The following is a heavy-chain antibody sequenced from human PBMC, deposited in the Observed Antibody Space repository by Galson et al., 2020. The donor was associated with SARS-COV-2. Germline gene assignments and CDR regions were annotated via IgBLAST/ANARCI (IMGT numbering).Heavy chain of an antibody. D-gene: IGHD6-19*01. Sequence: ESGPTLAKPTQTLTLTCNFSGVPLTTSGMRVNWIRQTPGKALEWLARIDWDGDKYYSTSLKTRLTISKDTSKNQVVLTMTDMDPVDTATYYCARIDSSGCRGNYWGQGTPVTVSS. CDR1: GVPLTTSGMR. V-gene: IGHV2-70*04. CDR3: ARIDSSGCRGNY. CDR2: IDWDGDK. J-gene: IGHJ4*02.